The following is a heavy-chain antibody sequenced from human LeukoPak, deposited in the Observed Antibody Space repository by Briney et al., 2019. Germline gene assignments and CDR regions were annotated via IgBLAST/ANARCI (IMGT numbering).Heavy chain of an antibody. J-gene: IGHJ4*02. CDR2: INPSDGST. V-gene: IGHV1-46*01. D-gene: IGHD3-22*01. CDR3: ARKASSGYHADY. Sequence: ASVKVPCKASGYTLTSYNMHWVRQAPGQGLEWMGIINPSDGSTTYAQKLQGRVTMTRDTSTSTVYMELSSLRSEDTAVFYCARKASSGYHADYWGQGTLVTVSS. CDR1: GYTLTSYN.